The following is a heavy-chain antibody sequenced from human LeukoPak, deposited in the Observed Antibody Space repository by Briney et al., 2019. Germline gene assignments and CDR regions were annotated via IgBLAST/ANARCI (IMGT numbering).Heavy chain of an antibody. Sequence: ASVKVSCNASGYTFTSYGISWVRHAPGQGLEWMGWISAYNGNTNYAQKLQGRVTMTTDTSTSTAYMELRSLRSDDTAVYYCARVASLPGYSYGPPDYWGQGTLVTVSS. J-gene: IGHJ4*02. CDR1: GYTFTSYG. V-gene: IGHV1-18*01. D-gene: IGHD5-18*01. CDR3: ARVASLPGYSYGPPDY. CDR2: ISAYNGNT.